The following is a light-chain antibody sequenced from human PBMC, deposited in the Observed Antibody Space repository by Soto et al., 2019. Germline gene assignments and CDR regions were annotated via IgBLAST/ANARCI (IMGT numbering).Light chain of an antibody. CDR2: AVT. Sequence: QSVLTQPASVSGSPGQSITISCTGTSSDVGGYNYVSWYQLHPGKAPKLMIYAVTDRPSGVSSRFSGSKSGNTASLTISGLQAEDEADYYCSSYTSSSTPFGTWTNVNVL. CDR1: SSDVGGYNY. J-gene: IGLJ1*01. V-gene: IGLV2-14*01. CDR3: SSYTSSSTP.